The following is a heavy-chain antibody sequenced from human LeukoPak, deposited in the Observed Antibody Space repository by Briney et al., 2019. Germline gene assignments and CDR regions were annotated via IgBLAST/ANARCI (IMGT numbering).Heavy chain of an antibody. CDR1: GYTFTSYA. Sequence: ASVKVSCKASGYTFTSYAMNWVRQAPGQGLEWMGWINTNTGNPTYAQGFTGRFVFSLYTSVSTAYLQISSLKAEDTAVYYCARDPLRGVVEAFDPWGQGTLVTVSS. CDR3: ARDPLRGVVEAFDP. D-gene: IGHD2-2*01. CDR2: INTNTGNP. J-gene: IGHJ5*02. V-gene: IGHV7-4-1*02.